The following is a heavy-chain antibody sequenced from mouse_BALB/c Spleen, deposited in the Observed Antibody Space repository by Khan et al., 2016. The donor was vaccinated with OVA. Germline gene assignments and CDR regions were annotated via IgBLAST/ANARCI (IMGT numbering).Heavy chain of an antibody. CDR2: INPGSSTI. CDR1: GFDFSRYW. J-gene: IGHJ2*01. D-gene: IGHD2-1*01. Sequence: EVKLLESGGGLVQPGGSLILSCAASGFDFSRYWMTWARQAPGKGQEWIGEINPGSSTINYTPSLKDKFIISRDNAKNTLYLQMSKVRSEDTALYYCARLGWYGYFDYWGQGTTLTVSS. V-gene: IGHV4-2*02. CDR3: ARLGWYGYFDY.